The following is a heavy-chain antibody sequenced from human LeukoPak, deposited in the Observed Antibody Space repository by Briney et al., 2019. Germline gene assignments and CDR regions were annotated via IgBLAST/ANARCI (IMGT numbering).Heavy chain of an antibody. V-gene: IGHV3-7*03. J-gene: IGHJ4*02. D-gene: IGHD2-2*01. CDR1: GFTFSRYW. CDR3: AKDPQYQLLTGFDY. Sequence: GGSLRLSCAASGFTFSRYWMSWVRQVPRKGLEWVANIKQDGSEKYYVDSVKGRFTISRDNSKNTLYLQMNSLRAEDTAVYYCAKDPQYQLLTGFDYWGQGTLVTVSS. CDR2: IKQDGSEK.